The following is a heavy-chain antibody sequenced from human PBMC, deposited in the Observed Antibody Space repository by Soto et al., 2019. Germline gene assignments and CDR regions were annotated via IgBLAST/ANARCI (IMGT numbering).Heavy chain of an antibody. J-gene: IGHJ6*02. D-gene: IGHD2-2*02. Sequence: SQTLSLTCAISGDSVSSNSAAWNWIRQSPSRGLEWLGRTYYRSKWYNDYAVSVKSRITINPDTSKNQFSLQLNSVTPEDTAVYYCARGVRHCSSTSCYTRYGMDVWGQGTTVTVSS. V-gene: IGHV6-1*01. CDR1: GDSVSSNSAA. CDR2: TYYRSKWYN. CDR3: ARGVRHCSSTSCYTRYGMDV.